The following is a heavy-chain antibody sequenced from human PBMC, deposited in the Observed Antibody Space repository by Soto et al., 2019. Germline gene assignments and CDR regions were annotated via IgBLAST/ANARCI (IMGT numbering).Heavy chain of an antibody. CDR3: ARDQESTSSSHYYYYYGMDV. Sequence: ASVKVSCKASGYTFTSYAMHWVRQAPGQRLERMGRINAGNGNTKYSQKFQGRVTITRDTSASTAYMELSSLRSEDTAVYYCARDQESTSSSHYYYYYGMDVWGQGTTVTVSS. J-gene: IGHJ6*02. CDR1: GYTFTSYA. CDR2: INAGNGNT. V-gene: IGHV1-3*01. D-gene: IGHD6-6*01.